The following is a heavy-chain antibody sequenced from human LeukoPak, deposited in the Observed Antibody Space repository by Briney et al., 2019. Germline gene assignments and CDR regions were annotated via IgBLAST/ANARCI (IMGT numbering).Heavy chain of an antibody. CDR1: GGSFSGYY. V-gene: IGHV4-34*01. CDR2: INHSGST. Sequence: SETLSLTCAVYGGSFSGYYWSWIRQPPGKGLEWIGEINHSGSTNYNPSLKSRVTISVDTSKNQFSLKLSSVTAADTAVYYCARTIPIYGSGSYYNWPRGYYYCYYMDVWGKGTTVTISS. D-gene: IGHD3-10*01. CDR3: ARTIPIYGSGSYYNWPRGYYYCYYMDV. J-gene: IGHJ6*03.